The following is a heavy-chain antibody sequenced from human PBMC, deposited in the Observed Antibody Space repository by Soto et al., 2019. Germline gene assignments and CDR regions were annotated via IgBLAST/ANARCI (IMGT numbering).Heavy chain of an antibody. CDR3: ARGRLLPHYFDY. CDR2: INHSGST. Sequence: QVQLQQWGAGLLKPSETLSLTCAVYGGSFSGYYWSWIRQPPGKGLEWIGEINHSGSTNYNPSLKSRVTISVDTSKNQFSLKLSSVTAADTAVYYCARGRLLPHYFDYWGQGTLVTVSS. CDR1: GGSFSGYY. V-gene: IGHV4-34*01. J-gene: IGHJ4*02. D-gene: IGHD3-10*01.